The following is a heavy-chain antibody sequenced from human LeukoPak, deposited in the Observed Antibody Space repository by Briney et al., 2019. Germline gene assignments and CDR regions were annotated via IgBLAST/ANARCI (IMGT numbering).Heavy chain of an antibody. J-gene: IGHJ4*02. Sequence: PGGSLRLSCAASGFIFSNYGMHWVRHSPEKGLEWVTFIRFYGSTQYYADSVKGRFTISRDNSKDTLYLQMSSLRLEDTGVYYCAKEGGDGSPFDYWGQGILVTVSS. CDR3: AKEGGDGSPFDY. CDR1: GFIFSNYG. V-gene: IGHV3-30*02. CDR2: IRFYGSTQ. D-gene: IGHD5-24*01.